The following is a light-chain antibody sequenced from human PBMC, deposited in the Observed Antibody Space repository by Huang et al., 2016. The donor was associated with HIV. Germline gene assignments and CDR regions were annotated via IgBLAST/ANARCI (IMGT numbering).Light chain of an antibody. CDR1: QSVSAY. CDR2: GAS. J-gene: IGKJ4*01. V-gene: IGKV3-11*01. Sequence: EIVLTQSPATLSLSPGERAPLSCRASQSVSAYLAWYQQKPGQAPRLLLYGASNRATGIPARFSGRGSWTDFTLTISSLEPEDFAVYYCQQRSDWPLTFGGGTKVEIK. CDR3: QQRSDWPLT.